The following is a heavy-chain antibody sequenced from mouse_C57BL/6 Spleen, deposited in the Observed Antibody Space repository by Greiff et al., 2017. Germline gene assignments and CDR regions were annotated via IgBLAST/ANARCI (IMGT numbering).Heavy chain of an antibody. J-gene: IGHJ1*03. CDR2: IYPGDGDT. CDR1: GYAFSSSW. Sequence: QVQLKESGPELVKPGASVKISCKASGYAFSSSWMNWVKQRPGKGLEWIGRIYPGDGDTNYNGKFKGKATLTADKSSSTAYMQLSSLTSEDSAVYFCASGYYGSSHWYFDVWGTGTTVTVSS. V-gene: IGHV1-82*01. CDR3: ASGYYGSSHWYFDV. D-gene: IGHD1-1*01.